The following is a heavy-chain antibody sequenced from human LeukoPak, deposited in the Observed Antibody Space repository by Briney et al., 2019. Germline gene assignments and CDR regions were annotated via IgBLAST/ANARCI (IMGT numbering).Heavy chain of an antibody. D-gene: IGHD1-26*01. CDR1: GFTFSTCS. Sequence: PGGSLRLSCAASGFTFSTCSMSWVRQAPGKGLEWVANIKQDGSETCYVDSVRGRFTFSRDNAENSVYLQMNSLRAEDTAVHYCVRQMVGASFDYWGQGTLVTVSS. V-gene: IGHV3-7*01. CDR2: IKQDGSET. J-gene: IGHJ4*02. CDR3: VRQMVGASFDY.